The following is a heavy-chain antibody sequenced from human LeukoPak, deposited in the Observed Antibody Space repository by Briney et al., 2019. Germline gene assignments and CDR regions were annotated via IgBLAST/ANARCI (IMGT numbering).Heavy chain of an antibody. Sequence: PSETLSLTCTVSGGSISSYYWSWIRQPPGKGLEWIGYIYYTGSTSYNPSLKSRVTISMDTSKNQFSLKLSSVTAADSAVYYCARSDYSGSGTYTEFDAFDIWGQGPMITVSS. D-gene: IGHD3-10*01. CDR1: GGSISSYY. V-gene: IGHV4-59*01. CDR3: ARSDYSGSGTYTEFDAFDI. CDR2: IYYTGST. J-gene: IGHJ3*02.